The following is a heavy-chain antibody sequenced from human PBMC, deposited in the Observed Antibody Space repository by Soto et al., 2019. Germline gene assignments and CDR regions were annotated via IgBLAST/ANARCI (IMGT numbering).Heavy chain of an antibody. CDR1: GYTFTSYY. CDR2: INPSGGST. Sequence: QVQLVQSGAEVKKPGASVKVSCKASGYTFTSYYMHWVRQAPGQGLEWMGIINPSGGSTSYAQKFQGRVTMTRDTSTSTVYMELSSLRSEDTAVYYCARVGNSNQVVAATYDWDYYGMDVWGQGTTVTVSS. CDR3: ARVGNSNQVVAATYDWDYYGMDV. D-gene: IGHD2-15*01. J-gene: IGHJ6*02. V-gene: IGHV1-46*01.